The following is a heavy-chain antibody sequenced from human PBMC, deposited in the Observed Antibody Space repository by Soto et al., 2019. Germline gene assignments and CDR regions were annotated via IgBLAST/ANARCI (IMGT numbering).Heavy chain of an antibody. CDR1: GSSSIGYY. CDR2: MYNTGST. Sequence: SETLSLTCTVSGSSSIGYYWSLIRQPTGKGLEWIGYMYNTGSTVYNPSFKSRVTISVDTSKNQFSLKLNSVTAADTAVYYCGRDLWGYCGTDCYPLDVWGQGTTVSVSS. J-gene: IGHJ6*02. D-gene: IGHD2-21*02. CDR3: GRDLWGYCGTDCYPLDV. V-gene: IGHV4-59*01.